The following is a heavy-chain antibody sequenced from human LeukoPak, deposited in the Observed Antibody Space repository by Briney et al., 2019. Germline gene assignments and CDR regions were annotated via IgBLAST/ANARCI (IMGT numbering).Heavy chain of an antibody. CDR1: GFSFSERY. CDR3: ARRAGYCSDGICYSGNYFDY. J-gene: IGHJ4*02. Sequence: GGSLRLSCAASGFSFSERYMTWGRQAPGEGLEWLSYISRTSIDINYADSVKGRFTISRDNAENSLYLQMDSLRVEDTAVYFCARRAGYCSDGICYSGNYFDYWGQGTLVTVSS. D-gene: IGHD2-15*01. CDR2: ISRTSIDI. V-gene: IGHV3-11*06.